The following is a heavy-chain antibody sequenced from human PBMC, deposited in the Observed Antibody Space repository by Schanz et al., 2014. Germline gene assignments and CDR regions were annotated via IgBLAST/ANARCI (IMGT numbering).Heavy chain of an antibody. V-gene: IGHV3-7*01. J-gene: IGHJ4*02. CDR3: ARDKGGYYPFDY. D-gene: IGHD3-22*01. CDR2: INQDGSDK. CDR1: GLNFDYYG. Sequence: VQLVESGGGVVQPGRSLRLSCATSGLNFDYYGMNWVRQAPGKGLEWVANINQDGSDKSYVDSVKGRFTISRDNAKNSLYLQMNSLRAEDTAVYYCARDKGGYYPFDYWGQGSLVTVSS.